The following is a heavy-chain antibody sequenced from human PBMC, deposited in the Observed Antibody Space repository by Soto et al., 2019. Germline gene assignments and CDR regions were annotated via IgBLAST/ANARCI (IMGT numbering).Heavy chain of an antibody. Sequence: XGSLRLSCASSVLTVSSSYMSCVRHAPGKCLQWVSVIYSAGSTYYANSVKGRFTISRDIYTNMVYLQMSSLTDEDTAVYYCARARATEYSSDIFFDIWGQGALGTVSS. CDR1: VLTVSSSY. D-gene: IGHD5-18*01. CDR2: IYSAGST. CDR3: ARARATEYSSDIFFDI. J-gene: IGHJ4*02. V-gene: IGHV3-53*01.